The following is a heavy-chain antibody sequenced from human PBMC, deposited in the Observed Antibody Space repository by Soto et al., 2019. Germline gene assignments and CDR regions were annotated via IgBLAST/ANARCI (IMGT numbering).Heavy chain of an antibody. CDR2: INAGNGNT. CDR1: GYTFTIYA. CDR3: ASEVDPNYDIWTGMYFDC. J-gene: IGHJ4*02. Sequence: QVQLVQSGAEVKKPGASVKVSCKASGYTFTIYAMNWVRQAPGQRLEWMGWINAGNGNTTYSQKLQGRVTITRDTSASTAYMELSSLRSEETAVYYCASEVDPNYDIWTGMYFDCWGQVTLVTVSS. D-gene: IGHD3-9*01. V-gene: IGHV1-3*01.